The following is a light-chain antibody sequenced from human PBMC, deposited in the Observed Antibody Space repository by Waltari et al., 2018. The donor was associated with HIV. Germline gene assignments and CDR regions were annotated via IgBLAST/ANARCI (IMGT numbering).Light chain of an antibody. J-gene: IGLJ3*02. CDR3: QSFDTTNHWV. V-gene: IGLV6-57*03. Sequence: FMLTQPHSVSESPGKTVIISCTRDSGNIANNYVQWFQRRPASAPTTLLYDDRRRPSGVPDRFSGSIDRSSNSASLTISGVMTEDEADYYCQSFDTTNHWVFGGGTKLTVL. CDR1: SGNIANNY. CDR2: DDR.